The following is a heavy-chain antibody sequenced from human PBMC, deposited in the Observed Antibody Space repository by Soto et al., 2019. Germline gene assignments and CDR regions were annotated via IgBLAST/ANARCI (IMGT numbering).Heavy chain of an antibody. Sequence: DVQLVESGGGLIQPGGSLRLSCAASGLIVRNNHMSWVRQAPGKGLEWVSLLHVEGNTYYADSVKGRFTISRDNSKNTLFLQMNSLRADDTAVYYCARDWGCSGYEGWDYWGQGTLVTVSS. J-gene: IGHJ4*02. CDR1: GLIVRNNH. CDR3: ARDWGCSGYEGWDY. D-gene: IGHD5-12*01. V-gene: IGHV3-53*01. CDR2: LHVEGNT.